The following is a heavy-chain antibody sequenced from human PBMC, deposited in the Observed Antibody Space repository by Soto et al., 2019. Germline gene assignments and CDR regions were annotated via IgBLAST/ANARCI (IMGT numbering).Heavy chain of an antibody. V-gene: IGHV4-4*02. J-gene: IGHJ6*02. Sequence: PSETLSLTCAVSGGSISSSNWWSWVRQPPGKGLEWIGEIYHSGSTNYNPSLKSRVTISVDKSKNQFSLKLSSVTAADTAVYYCARHPVTVTTLYYYYGMDVWGQGTTVTVSS. CDR3: ARHPVTVTTLYYYYGMDV. D-gene: IGHD4-17*01. CDR2: IYHSGST. CDR1: GGSISSSNW.